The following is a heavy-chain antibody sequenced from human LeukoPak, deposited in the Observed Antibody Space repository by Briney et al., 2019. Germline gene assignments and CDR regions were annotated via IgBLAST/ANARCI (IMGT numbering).Heavy chain of an antibody. Sequence: GGSLRLSCAASGFTFSSYSMNWVRQAPGKGLEWVSYIGSSGSSIYYADSVKGRFTISRDNAKNSLYLQMNSLRAEDTAVYYCARDPEYTYGLFDYWGQGTLVTVSS. D-gene: IGHD5-18*01. CDR3: ARDPEYTYGLFDY. CDR2: IGSSGSSI. V-gene: IGHV3-48*04. CDR1: GFTFSSYS. J-gene: IGHJ4*02.